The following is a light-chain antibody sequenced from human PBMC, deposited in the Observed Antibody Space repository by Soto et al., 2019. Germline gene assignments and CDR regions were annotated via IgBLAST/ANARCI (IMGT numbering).Light chain of an antibody. CDR2: AAS. CDR1: HSVIYN. V-gene: IGKV3-15*01. CDR3: QQRNIWPPVT. J-gene: IGKJ5*01. Sequence: EIVMTQSPGTLSVSPGERATLSCRASHSVIYNLAWYQQKPGQAPRLLIYAASARATGIPTRFSGSGSGTEFTLTISSLQSEDFAVYYCQQRNIWPPVTFGQGTRLEIK.